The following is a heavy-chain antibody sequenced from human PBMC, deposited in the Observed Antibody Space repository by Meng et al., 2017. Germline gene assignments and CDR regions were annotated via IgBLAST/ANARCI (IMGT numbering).Heavy chain of an antibody. CDR3: ARDVSSGWKMTTYYYYGMDV. CDR1: GFTFSSYW. CDR2: IKQDGSEK. V-gene: IGHV3-7*01. J-gene: IGHJ6*02. D-gene: IGHD6-19*01. Sequence: GESLKISCAASGFTFSSYWMSWVRQAPGKGLEWVANIKQDGSEKYYVDSVKGRFTISRDNAKNSLSLQMNSLRAEDTAVYYCARDVSSGWKMTTYYYYGMDVWGQGTTVTVSS.